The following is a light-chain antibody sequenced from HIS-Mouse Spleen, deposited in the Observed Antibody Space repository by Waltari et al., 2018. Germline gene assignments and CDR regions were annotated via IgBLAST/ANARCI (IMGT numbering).Light chain of an antibody. J-gene: IGKJ2*01. V-gene: IGKV3-15*01. CDR2: GAS. Sequence: EIVMTQSPATLSVSPGERATLSCRASQSVSSNVAWYQQKPGQAPRLLIYGASTRATGIPARFSGSGSGTEFTLTISSMQSEDFAVYYCQQYNNWLMYTFGQGTKLEIK. CDR3: QQYNNWLMYT. CDR1: QSVSSN.